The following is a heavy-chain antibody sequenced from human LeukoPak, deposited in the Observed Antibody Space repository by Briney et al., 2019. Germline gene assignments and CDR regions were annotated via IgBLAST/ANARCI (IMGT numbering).Heavy chain of an antibody. CDR3: ARGSNWGDY. CDR2: FSNSGTT. Sequence: SETLSLTCTVSGGSISDYYWSWNRQPPGKGLEWIGYFSNSGTTNQNPSLKSRVTMSVDTSKNQFSLKLSSVTAADTAVYYCARGSNWGDYWGQGALVTVSS. CDR1: GGSISDYY. D-gene: IGHD7-27*01. J-gene: IGHJ4*02. V-gene: IGHV4-59*12.